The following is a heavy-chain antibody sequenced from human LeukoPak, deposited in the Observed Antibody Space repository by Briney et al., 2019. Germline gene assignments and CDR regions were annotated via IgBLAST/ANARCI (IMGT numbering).Heavy chain of an antibody. D-gene: IGHD7-27*01. V-gene: IGHV3-15*01. J-gene: IGHJ4*02. CDR2: IKSKTDGATI. CDR1: GFTFSNAR. Sequence: GGSLRLSCAASGFTFSNARMSWVRQAPGKGLEWVGRIKSKTDGATIEYAAPVKGRFTISRDDSKNMVYLQMNSLKTEDTAVYYCATDGPSPWGLRYFDFWGQGTLVTVSS. CDR3: ATDGPSPWGLRYFDF.